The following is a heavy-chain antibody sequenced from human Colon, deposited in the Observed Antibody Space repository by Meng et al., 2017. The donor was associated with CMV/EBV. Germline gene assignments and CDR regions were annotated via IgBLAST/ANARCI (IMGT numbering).Heavy chain of an antibody. D-gene: IGHD2-21*01. J-gene: IGHJ6*02. V-gene: IGHV3-74*01. CDR2: INTDGTTT. CDR1: GFTFSNYW. Sequence: GESLKISCAASGFTFSNYWMHWARHAQGKGLVWVSRINTDGTTTSYADSVKGRFTISRNNANSTLYLQMNALRPEDTAVYYCVKDVWWDGYSNYGLDVWGQGTTVTVSS. CDR3: VKDVWWDGYSNYGLDV.